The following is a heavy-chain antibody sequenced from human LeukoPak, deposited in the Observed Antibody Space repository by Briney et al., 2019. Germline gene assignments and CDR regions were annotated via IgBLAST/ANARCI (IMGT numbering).Heavy chain of an antibody. CDR2: ISAYNGNT. CDR1: GYTFTSYG. Sequence: GASVKVSCKASGYTFTSYGISWVRQAPGQGLEWMGWISAYNGNTNYAQKLQGRVTMTTDTSTSTAYMELRSLRSDDTAVYYCAREYPPPGEAGFDYWGQGTLVTVSS. V-gene: IGHV1-18*01. D-gene: IGHD6-13*01. CDR3: AREYPPPGEAGFDY. J-gene: IGHJ4*02.